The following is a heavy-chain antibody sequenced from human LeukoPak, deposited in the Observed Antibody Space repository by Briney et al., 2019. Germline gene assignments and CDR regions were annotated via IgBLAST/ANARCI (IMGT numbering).Heavy chain of an antibody. Sequence: PSETLSLTCSVSGDSISSSSYYWGWIRQPPGKGLEWIGNIFHSGSVYYNPSLKSRVTISIDPSKNRFSLKLTSVTAADTAIYYCARVVASTSIDSWGQGTLVTVSS. CDR1: GDSISSSSYY. CDR3: ARVVASTSIDS. J-gene: IGHJ4*02. CDR2: IFHSGSV. V-gene: IGHV4-39*07. D-gene: IGHD2-15*01.